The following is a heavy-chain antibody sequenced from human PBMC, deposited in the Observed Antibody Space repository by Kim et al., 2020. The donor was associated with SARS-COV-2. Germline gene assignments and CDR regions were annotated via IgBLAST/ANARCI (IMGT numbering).Heavy chain of an antibody. J-gene: IGHJ4*02. CDR2: ISGSGGST. V-gene: IGHV3-23*01. CDR1: GFTFSSYA. D-gene: IGHD3-9*01. Sequence: GGSLRLSCAASGFTFSSYAMSWVRQAPGKGLEWVSAISGSGGSTYYADSVKGRFTISRDNSKNTLYLQMNSLRAEDTAVYYCAKGARDGYKRPPLTGFDYWGQGTLVTVSS. CDR3: AKGARDGYKRPPLTGFDY.